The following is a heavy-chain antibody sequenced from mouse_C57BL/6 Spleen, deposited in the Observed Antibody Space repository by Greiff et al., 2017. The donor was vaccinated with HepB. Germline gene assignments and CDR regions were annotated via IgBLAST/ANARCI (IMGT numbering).Heavy chain of an antibody. D-gene: IGHD1-1*01. Sequence: VQLQQSGPELVKPGASVKIPCKASGYTFTDYNMDWVKQSHGKSLEWIGNINPSNGGTNYNEKFKSKATLTVDKSSSTAYMQLSSLTSEDSAVYHCAREYYGSSYVWYFDVWGTGTTVTVSS. J-gene: IGHJ1*03. CDR2: INPSNGGT. CDR3: AREYYGSSYVWYFDV. V-gene: IGHV1-18*01. CDR1: GYTFTDYN.